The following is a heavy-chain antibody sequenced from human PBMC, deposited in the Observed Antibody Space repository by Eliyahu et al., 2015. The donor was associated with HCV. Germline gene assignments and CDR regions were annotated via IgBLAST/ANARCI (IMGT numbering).Heavy chain of an antibody. CDR2: TYYSGST. J-gene: IGHJ3*02. Sequence: QLQLQESGPGLVKPSXTLSLTCTVXGGSIRSSSYXWGWIRQPPGKGLEWIGSTYYSGSTYYNPSLKSRVTISVDTSKNQFSLKLSSVTAADTAVYYCASNNYDYVWGSVHAFDIWGQGTMVTVSS. D-gene: IGHD3-16*01. CDR3: ASNNYDYVWGSVHAFDI. CDR1: GGSIRSSSYX. V-gene: IGHV4-39*01.